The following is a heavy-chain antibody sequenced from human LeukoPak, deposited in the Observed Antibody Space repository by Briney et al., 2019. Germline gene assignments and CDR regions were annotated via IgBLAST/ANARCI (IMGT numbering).Heavy chain of an antibody. J-gene: IGHJ6*03. Sequence: ASVKVSCKASGGTFSSYAISWVRQAPGQGLEWMGGIIPIFGTANYAQKFQGRVTITADESTSTAYMELSSLRSDDTAVYYCARGVAGVYFYYYMDVWGKGTTVTVSS. CDR3: ARGVAGVYFYYYMDV. D-gene: IGHD1-14*01. CDR1: GGTFSSYA. V-gene: IGHV1-69*13. CDR2: IIPIFGTA.